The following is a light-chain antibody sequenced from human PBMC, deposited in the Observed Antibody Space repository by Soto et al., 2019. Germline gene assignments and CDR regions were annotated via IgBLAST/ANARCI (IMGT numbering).Light chain of an antibody. CDR1: QGNNSF. CDR3: QQLNDRRFS. Sequence: IQLTQSPSSLSASVGDRVTISCRASQGNNSFVAWYQQKSGKAPKLLIYAASTLQSGVPSRFSGSGSGPDFTLTISSLQHEDFAPYYCQQLNDRRFSFRQGTKV. J-gene: IGKJ1*01. CDR2: AAS. V-gene: IGKV1-9*01.